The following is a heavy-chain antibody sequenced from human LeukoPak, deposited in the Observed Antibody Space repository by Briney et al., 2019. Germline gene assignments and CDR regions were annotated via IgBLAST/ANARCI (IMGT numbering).Heavy chain of an antibody. V-gene: IGHV3-48*02. Sequence: GGSLRLSCAASGFTFSSFGMNWVRQAPGKGLEWVSYIGSGSSAIHYADSVKGRFTIFRDNAKNSLYLQMNSLRDEDAAVYHCARAPPSGYDYWGQGTLVTVSS. D-gene: IGHD3-22*01. J-gene: IGHJ4*02. CDR3: ARAPPSGYDY. CDR1: GFTFSSFG. CDR2: IGSGSSAI.